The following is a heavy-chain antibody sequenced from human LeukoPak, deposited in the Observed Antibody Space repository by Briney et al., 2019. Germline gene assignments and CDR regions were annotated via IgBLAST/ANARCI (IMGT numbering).Heavy chain of an antibody. J-gene: IGHJ4*02. CDR2: ICYTGST. CDR1: GGSISTYC. CDR3: ARHGSYYEFDY. D-gene: IGHD1-26*01. Sequence: SETLSLICTISGGSISTYCWTWIRQPPGKGLEWIGYICYTGSTNYNPSLESRVIISVDTSKIQFSLKLSSVTAADTALYYCARHGSYYEFDYWGQGTLVTVSS. V-gene: IGHV4-59*08.